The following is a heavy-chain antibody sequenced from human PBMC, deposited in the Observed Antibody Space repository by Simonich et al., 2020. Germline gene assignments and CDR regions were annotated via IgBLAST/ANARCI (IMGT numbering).Heavy chain of an antibody. J-gene: IGHJ4*02. CDR3: ARVHDSSGYSIDY. Sequence: EVQLVESGGGLVQPGGSLRLSCAASGFTFSSYWMHWVRQAPGKGLVWVSRSNGDGSSTSYADSVKGRFTISRDNAKNTLYLQMNSLRAEDTAVYYCARVHDSSGYSIDYWGQGTLVTVSS. CDR1: GFTFSSYW. D-gene: IGHD3-22*01. CDR2: SNGDGSST. V-gene: IGHV3-74*01.